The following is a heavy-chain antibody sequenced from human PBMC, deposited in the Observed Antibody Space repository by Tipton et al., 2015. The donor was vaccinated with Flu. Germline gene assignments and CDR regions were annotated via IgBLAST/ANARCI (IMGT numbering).Heavy chain of an antibody. CDR2: IYYSGIT. J-gene: IGHJ3*02. CDR1: GGSISSYY. CDR3: AKRYCSSTTCYIPDALDI. V-gene: IGHV4-59*01. D-gene: IGHD2-2*01. Sequence: TLSLTCTVSGGSISSYYWTWIRQPPGKGLEWIGYIYYSGITDYTPSLKSRVTISLDTSKNQFSLKLTSVTAADTAVYYCAKRYCSSTTCYIPDALDIWDQGTMVTVSS.